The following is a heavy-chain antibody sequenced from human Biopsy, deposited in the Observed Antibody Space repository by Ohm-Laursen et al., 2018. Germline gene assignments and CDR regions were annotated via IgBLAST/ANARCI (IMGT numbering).Heavy chain of an antibody. CDR3: TLEGAGFDN. CDR2: IRSKAKSYAT. Sequence: SLRPSCTASGFTFSASAVHWVRQASGKGLEWVGLIRSKAKSYATAYAASVTGRFTISRYDSKNRTYLQRTSLKTGDKAVYYCTLEGAGFDNWGQGTLVTVSS. CDR1: GFTFSASA. V-gene: IGHV3-73*01. D-gene: IGHD3-10*01. J-gene: IGHJ4*02.